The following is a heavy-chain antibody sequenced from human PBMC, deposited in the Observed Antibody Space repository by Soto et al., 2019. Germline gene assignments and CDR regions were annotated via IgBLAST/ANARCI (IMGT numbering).Heavy chain of an antibody. CDR3: AKERSRSWSLPFDY. Sequence: SQTLSLTCAISGDSVSSNSAAWNWIRQSPSRGLEWLGRTYYRSKWYNDYAVSVKSRMTVNPDTSKNQFSLQLNSVAPEDTAMYYCAKERSRSWSLPFDYWGEGTLVTVSS. D-gene: IGHD6-13*01. J-gene: IGHJ4*02. V-gene: IGHV6-1*01. CDR2: TYYRSKWYN. CDR1: GDSVSSNSAA.